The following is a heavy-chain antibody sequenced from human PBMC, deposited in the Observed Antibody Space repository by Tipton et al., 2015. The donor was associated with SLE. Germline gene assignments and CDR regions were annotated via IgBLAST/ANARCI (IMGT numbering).Heavy chain of an antibody. CDR3: ATGVAAAYGFDC. V-gene: IGHV3-64*01. J-gene: IGHJ4*02. Sequence: SLRLSCAASGFSFSTYPMHWVRQAPGKGLEYVSAISTNGGNTHYANSVKGRFTISRDNSKNTLYLQMGSLRGEDMAVYYCATGVAAAYGFDCWGQGTLVTVSS. D-gene: IGHD4-17*01. CDR2: ISTNGGNT. CDR1: GFSFSTYP.